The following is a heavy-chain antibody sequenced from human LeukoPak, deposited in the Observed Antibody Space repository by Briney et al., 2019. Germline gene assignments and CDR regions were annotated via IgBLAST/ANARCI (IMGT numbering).Heavy chain of an antibody. J-gene: IGHJ4*02. CDR1: GGSISSSSYY. V-gene: IGHV4-39*07. D-gene: IGHD4-17*01. CDR2: IYHSGST. Sequence: SETLSLTCTVSGGSISSSSYYWGWIRQPPGKGLEWIGNIYHSGSTYYNPSLKSRLTISVDTSKNQFSLKLSSVTAADTAVYYCARGIYGDYVMDYWGQGTLVTVSS. CDR3: ARGIYGDYVMDY.